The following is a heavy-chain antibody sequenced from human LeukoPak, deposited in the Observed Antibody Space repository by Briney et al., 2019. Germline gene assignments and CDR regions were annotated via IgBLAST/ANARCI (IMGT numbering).Heavy chain of an antibody. Sequence: SETLSLTCTVSGYSISSGYYWGWRRQPPGEGLEWIGSIYHSGSTYYNPSLKSRVTTSVDTTKNQSVLMLRAATAAATAVYYCARLDYYASSGSYYMDVWGKGTTVTVSS. D-gene: IGHD3-22*01. CDR1: GYSISSGYY. CDR2: IYHSGST. V-gene: IGHV4-38-2*02. CDR3: ARLDYYASSGSYYMDV. J-gene: IGHJ6*03.